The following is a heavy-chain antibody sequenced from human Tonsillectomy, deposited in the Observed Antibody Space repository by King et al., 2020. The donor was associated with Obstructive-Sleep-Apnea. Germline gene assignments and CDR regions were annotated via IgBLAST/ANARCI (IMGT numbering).Heavy chain of an antibody. J-gene: IGHJ5*02. D-gene: IGHD3-9*01. V-gene: IGHV3-30*04. CDR2: ISYDGRKK. CDR1: GFTFRSYA. Sequence: VQLVESGGDVVQPGRSLRLSCAASGFTFRSYAMHWVRQAPGKGLEWVAVISYDGRKKYYVDAVKGRFTSPRDNSKNTLSLQMNSLRAEDTAVYYCAWDALRYFDGDQWGSNWFDPWGQGTLVTVSS. CDR3: AWDALRYFDGDQWGSNWFDP.